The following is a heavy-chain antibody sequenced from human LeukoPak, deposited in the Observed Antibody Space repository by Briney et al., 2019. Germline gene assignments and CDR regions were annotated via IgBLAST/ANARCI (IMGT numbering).Heavy chain of an antibody. CDR3: ARTSWLQSSFYFEC. V-gene: IGHV4-59*08. J-gene: IGHJ4*02. CDR2: IYFSGST. CDR1: GASISSHY. D-gene: IGHD5-24*01. Sequence: SETLSLTCTVSGASISSHYWSWIRQPPGKGLDWIGDIYFSGSTNYNPSLKSRVTISVDTSKNQFSLKLSSVTAADTAVYYCARTSWLQSSFYFECWGQGALVTVSS.